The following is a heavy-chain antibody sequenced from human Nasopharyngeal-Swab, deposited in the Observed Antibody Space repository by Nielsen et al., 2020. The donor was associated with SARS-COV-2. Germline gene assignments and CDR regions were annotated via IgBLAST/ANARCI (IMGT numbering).Heavy chain of an antibody. CDR3: ARAPSNWNDDLGTDY. CDR1: GFTFSSYS. CDR2: ISSSSSYI. V-gene: IGHV3-21*01. D-gene: IGHD1-1*01. Sequence: GESLKISCAASGFTFSSYSMNWVRQAPGKGLEWVSSISSSSSYIYYADSVKGRFTISRDNAKNSLYLQMNSLRAEDTAVYYCARAPSNWNDDLGTDYWGQGTLVTVSS. J-gene: IGHJ4*02.